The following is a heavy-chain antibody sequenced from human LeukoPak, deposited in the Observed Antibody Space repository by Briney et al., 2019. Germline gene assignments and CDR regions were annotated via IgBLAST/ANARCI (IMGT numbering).Heavy chain of an antibody. CDR2: MGSNSGDT. CDR3: VRGPPNWGFDY. V-gene: IGHV1-8*01. Sequence: ASVKVSCKASGYTFTNYDINWVRQATGQGLEWMEWMGSNSGDTGYAQKFQDRVTMTRDTFISTAYMELNNVRSEDTAVYYCVRGPPNWGFDYWGQGTLVTVSS. J-gene: IGHJ4*02. CDR1: GYTFTNYD. D-gene: IGHD7-27*01.